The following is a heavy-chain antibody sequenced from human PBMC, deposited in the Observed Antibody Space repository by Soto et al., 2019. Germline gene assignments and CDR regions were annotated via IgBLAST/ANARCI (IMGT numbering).Heavy chain of an antibody. CDR3: ARDAPYNWNYFNY. Sequence: QVQLVQSGAEVQKPGSSVKVSCKASGGTFSSYTISWVRQAPGQGLEWMGRIIPILGIANYAQKFQGRVTITADKSTSTAYMELSSLRSEDTAVYYCARDAPYNWNYFNYWGQGTLVTVSS. J-gene: IGHJ4*02. D-gene: IGHD1-20*01. CDR2: IIPILGIA. CDR1: GGTFSSYT. V-gene: IGHV1-69*08.